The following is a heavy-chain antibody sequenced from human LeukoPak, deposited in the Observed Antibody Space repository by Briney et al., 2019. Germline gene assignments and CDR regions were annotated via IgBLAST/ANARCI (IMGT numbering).Heavy chain of an antibody. D-gene: IGHD2-2*02. V-gene: IGHV3-23*01. Sequence: GGSLRLSCSGFTFSSYAMSWVRQAPGTGLGWVSTISISSSDTSYADSVKGRFTISRDNSKNTLYLQMKGLRAEDTAVYYWAITVGYCSSSSCYTGQINDYYYYGMDVWGQGTTVTVSS. CDR2: ISISSSDT. CDR1: GFTFSSYA. CDR3: AITVGYCSSSSCYTGQINDYYYYGMDV. J-gene: IGHJ6*02.